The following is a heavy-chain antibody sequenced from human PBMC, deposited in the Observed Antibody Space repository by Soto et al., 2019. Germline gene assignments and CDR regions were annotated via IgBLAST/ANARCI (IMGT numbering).Heavy chain of an antibody. CDR2: IYYSGST. CDR3: ARRTSLRGAFDI. Sequence: PSETLSLTCTVSGGSISSGGYYWSWIRQHPGKGLEWIGYIYYSGSTYYNPSLKSRVTISVDTSKNQFSLKLSSVTAADTAVYYCARRTSLRGAFDIWGQGTMVTVSS. J-gene: IGHJ3*02. D-gene: IGHD1-1*01. V-gene: IGHV4-31*03. CDR1: GGSISSGGYY.